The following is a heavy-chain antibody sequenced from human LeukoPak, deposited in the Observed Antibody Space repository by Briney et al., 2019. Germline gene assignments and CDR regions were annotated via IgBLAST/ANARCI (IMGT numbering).Heavy chain of an antibody. V-gene: IGHV3-21*01. CDR3: AGDRVRDYDSSVHFDY. CDR2: ISSSSSNT. CDR1: GFTFSSYS. D-gene: IGHD3-22*01. J-gene: IGHJ4*02. Sequence: PGGSLRLSCAASGFTFSSYSMNWVRQAPGKGLEWVSSISSSSSNTYYADSVKGRFTISRDNAKNSLYLQMNSLRAEDTAVYYWAGDRVRDYDSSVHFDYWGQGTLVTVSS.